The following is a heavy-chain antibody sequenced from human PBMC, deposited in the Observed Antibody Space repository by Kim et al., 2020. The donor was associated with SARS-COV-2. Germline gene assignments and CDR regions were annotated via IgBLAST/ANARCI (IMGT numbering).Heavy chain of an antibody. CDR1: GFTFSNAW. Sequence: GGSLRLSCAASGFTFSNAWMSWVRQAPGKGLEWVGRIKSKTDGGTTDYAAPVKGRFTISRDDSKNTLYLQMNSLKTEDTAVYYCTTELGLGGGHFDYWGQGTLVTVSS. V-gene: IGHV3-15*01. D-gene: IGHD1-26*01. CDR3: TTELGLGGGHFDY. J-gene: IGHJ4*02. CDR2: IKSKTDGGTT.